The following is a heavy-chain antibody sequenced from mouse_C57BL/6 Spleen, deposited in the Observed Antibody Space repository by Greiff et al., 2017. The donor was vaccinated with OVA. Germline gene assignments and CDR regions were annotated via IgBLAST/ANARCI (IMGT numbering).Heavy chain of an antibody. J-gene: IGHJ3*01. Sequence: EVKLMESGPGMVKPSQSLSLTCTVTGYSITSGYDWHWIRHFPGNKLEWMGYISYSGSTNYNPSLKSRISITHDTSKNHFFLKLNSVTTEDTATYYCAREGYGSSYAWFAYWGQGTLVTVSA. D-gene: IGHD1-1*01. CDR1: GYSITSGYD. CDR3: AREGYGSSYAWFAY. V-gene: IGHV3-1*01. CDR2: ISYSGST.